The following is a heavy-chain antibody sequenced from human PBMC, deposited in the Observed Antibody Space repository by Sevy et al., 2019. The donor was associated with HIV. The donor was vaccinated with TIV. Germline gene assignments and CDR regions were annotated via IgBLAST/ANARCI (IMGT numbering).Heavy chain of an antibody. CDR3: AKDFDWASGY. D-gene: IGHD3-9*01. CDR2: IDPDGSRT. J-gene: IGHJ4*02. CDR1: GFTFSSYW. V-gene: IGHV3-74*01. Sequence: GGCLRLSCEASGFTFSSYWMHWVRQVPGKGLVWVSRIDPDGSRTSYVDSVKGRFTISTDNAKNTLYLQMNSLRGEDTAVYYCAKDFDWASGYWGQGTLVTVSS.